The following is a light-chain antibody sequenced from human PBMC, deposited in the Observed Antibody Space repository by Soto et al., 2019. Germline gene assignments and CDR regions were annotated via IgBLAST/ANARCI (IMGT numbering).Light chain of an antibody. CDR1: QTVSSSY. CDR2: GAS. CDR3: QHYVSSPYT. V-gene: IGKV3-20*01. Sequence: EIVLTQSPGTLSLSPGERATLSCRASQTVSSSYLAWYQQKPGQAPRLLIYGASSRATGIPDRFSGSGSGTDFTLTISRLEPEDFAVYYCQHYVSSPYTFGQGTKVDIK. J-gene: IGKJ2*01.